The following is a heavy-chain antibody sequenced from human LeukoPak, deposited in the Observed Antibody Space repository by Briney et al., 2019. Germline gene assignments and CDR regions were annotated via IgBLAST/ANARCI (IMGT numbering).Heavy chain of an antibody. CDR3: AKDGVSAARLDY. Sequence: GGSLRLSCAASGFTFSRYWMHWVRQAPGKGLEWVSRIQSDGSSTDYADSVKGRFIISRDNAKNTLYLQMNSLRAENTAVYYCAKDGVSAARLDYWGQGTLVTVSS. J-gene: IGHJ4*02. V-gene: IGHV3-74*01. CDR1: GFTFSRYW. D-gene: IGHD6-6*01. CDR2: IQSDGSST.